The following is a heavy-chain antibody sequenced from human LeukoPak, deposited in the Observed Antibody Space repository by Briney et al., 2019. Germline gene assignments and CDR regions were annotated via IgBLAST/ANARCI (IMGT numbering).Heavy chain of an antibody. V-gene: IGHV3-30*03. D-gene: IGHD5-18*01. CDR2: ISYDGSNK. CDR3: ASGGYSYVYPAHY. J-gene: IGHJ4*02. Sequence: GGSLRLSCAASGFTFSSYGMHWVRQAPGKGLEWVAVISYDGSNKYYADSVKGRFTISRDNPKNTLYLQMNSLRAEDTAVYYCASGGYSYVYPAHYWGQGTLVTVSS. CDR1: GFTFSSYG.